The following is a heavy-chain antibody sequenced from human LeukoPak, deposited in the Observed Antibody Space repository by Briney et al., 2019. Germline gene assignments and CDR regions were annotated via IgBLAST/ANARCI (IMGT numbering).Heavy chain of an antibody. CDR1: GFTFSSYG. CDR3: ARFGYSHGYGWGGGYYYYYMDV. V-gene: IGHV3-30*03. CDR2: ISYDGSNK. D-gene: IGHD5-18*01. J-gene: IGHJ6*03. Sequence: HSGGSLRLSCAASGFTFSSYGMHWVRQAPGKGLEWVAVISYDGSNKYYADSVKGRFTIFRDNAKNSVYLQMNSLRAEDTAVYYCARFGYSHGYGWGGGYYYYYMDVWGKGTTVTVSS.